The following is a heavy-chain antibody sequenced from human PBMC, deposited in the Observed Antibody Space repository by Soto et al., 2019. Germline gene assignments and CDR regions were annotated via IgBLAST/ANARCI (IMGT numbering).Heavy chain of an antibody. CDR1: GGSISSYY. CDR2: IYYSGST. Sequence: PSETLSLTCTVSGGSISSYYWSWIRQPPGKGLEWIGYIYYSGSTYYNPSLKSRVTISVDTSKNKFSLKLNSVTAADTAVYYCATFVVPASRHTDFDLWGPGNLVTVSS. V-gene: IGHV4-59*04. CDR3: ATFVVPASRHTDFDL. J-gene: IGHJ4*02. D-gene: IGHD2-21*02.